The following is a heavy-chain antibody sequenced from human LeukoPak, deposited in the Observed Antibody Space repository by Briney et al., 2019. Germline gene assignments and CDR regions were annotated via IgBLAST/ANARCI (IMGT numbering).Heavy chain of an antibody. D-gene: IGHD6-6*01. CDR2: ISGSDGST. J-gene: IGHJ4*02. CDR1: GFTFSSYA. Sequence: GGSLRLSCAAPGFTFSSYAMSWVRQAPGKGLEWVSAISGSDGSTYYADSVKGRFTISRDNSNNALYLLMNSLRAEDTAVYYCAKRKGQLGPYFDYWGQGTLVTVSS. V-gene: IGHV3-23*01. CDR3: AKRKGQLGPYFDY.